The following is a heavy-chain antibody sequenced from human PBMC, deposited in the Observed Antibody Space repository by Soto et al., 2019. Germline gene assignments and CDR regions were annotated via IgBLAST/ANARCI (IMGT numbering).Heavy chain of an antibody. J-gene: IGHJ5*02. Sequence: GASVKLSCKVSGYTLTELSMHWVRQAPGKGLEWMGGFDPEDGETIYAQKFQGRVTMTEDTSTDTAYMELSSLRSEDTAVYYCATASPFSGSYYTGWFDPWGQGTLVTVSS. CDR1: GYTLTELS. D-gene: IGHD1-26*01. V-gene: IGHV1-24*01. CDR3: ATASPFSGSYYTGWFDP. CDR2: FDPEDGET.